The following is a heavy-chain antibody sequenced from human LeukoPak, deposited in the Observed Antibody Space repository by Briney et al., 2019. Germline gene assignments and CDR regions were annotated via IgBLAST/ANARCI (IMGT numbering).Heavy chain of an antibody. Sequence: SVKVSCKSSGGTFSSYTISWVRQAPGQGLEWMGRIIPILGIANYAQKFQGRVTITADKSTSTAYMELSSLRSEDTAVYYCARDNFRPYSGSREPRHFDYWGQGTLVTVSS. D-gene: IGHD1-26*01. CDR2: IIPILGIA. V-gene: IGHV1-69*04. J-gene: IGHJ4*02. CDR1: GGTFSSYT. CDR3: ARDNFRPYSGSREPRHFDY.